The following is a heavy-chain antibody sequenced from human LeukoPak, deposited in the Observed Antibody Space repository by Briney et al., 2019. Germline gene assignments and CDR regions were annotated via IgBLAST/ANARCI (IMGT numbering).Heavy chain of an antibody. CDR2: ISAYNGNT. J-gene: IGHJ5*02. CDR3: ARLNRNPYYYGSGSYNWFDP. V-gene: IGHV1-18*01. D-gene: IGHD3-10*01. CDR1: GYTFTSYG. Sequence: ASVKVSCKASGYTFTSYGISWVRQAPGQGLEWMGWISAYNGNTNYAQKLQGRVTMTTDTSTSTAYMELRSLRSDDTAVYYCARLNRNPYYYGSGSYNWFDPWGQGTLVTVSS.